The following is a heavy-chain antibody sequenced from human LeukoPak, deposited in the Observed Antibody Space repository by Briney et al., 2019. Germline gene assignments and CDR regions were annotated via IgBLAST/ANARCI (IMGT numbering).Heavy chain of an antibody. V-gene: IGHV1-2*02. CDR1: GYTFTGHY. CDR3: ARSYEFWSGPPFDP. J-gene: IGHJ5*02. D-gene: IGHD3-3*01. CDR2: INPNSGGT. Sequence: GSSVKVSCKASGYTFTGHYLHWVRQAPGQGLEGMGWINPNSGGTKYAQKFQGRVTLTRDTSVSTAYMELSRLRCDDTAVYYCARSYEFWSGPPFDPWGQGTLVTVSS.